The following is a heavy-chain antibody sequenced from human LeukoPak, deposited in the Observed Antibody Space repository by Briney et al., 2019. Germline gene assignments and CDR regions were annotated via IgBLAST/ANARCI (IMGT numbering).Heavy chain of an antibody. V-gene: IGHV3-7*01. CDR1: GFSFGKYW. CDR3: ARDRRKWEINFDY. J-gene: IGHJ4*02. D-gene: IGHD1-26*01. CDR2: IKLDGSEK. Sequence: GGSLRLSCVASGFSFGKYWMSWVRQAPGKGLEWVANIKLDGSEKNYVDSVKGRFTISRDNTKNSLYLQMNSLRTEDTAVYYCARDRRKWEINFDYWGQGTLVTVSS.